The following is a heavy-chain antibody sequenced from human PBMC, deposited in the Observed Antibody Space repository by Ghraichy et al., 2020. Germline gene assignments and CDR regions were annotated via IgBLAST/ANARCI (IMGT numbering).Heavy chain of an antibody. CDR3: AKFARDWPNEYLQH. D-gene: IGHD3/OR15-3a*01. CDR2: ISSSSSTI. V-gene: IGHV3-48*01. CDR1: GFTFSSYS. J-gene: IGHJ1*01. Sequence: GESLNISCAASGFTFSSYSMNWVRQAPGKGLEWVSYISSSSSTIYYADSVKGRFTISRDNSKNTLFLQMNSLRGEDTAVYYCAKFARDWPNEYLQHWGQGALVTVSS.